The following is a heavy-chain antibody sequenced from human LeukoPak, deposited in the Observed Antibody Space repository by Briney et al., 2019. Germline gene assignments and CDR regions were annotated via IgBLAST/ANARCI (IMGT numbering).Heavy chain of an antibody. CDR2: INHSGST. D-gene: IGHD4-23*01. CDR1: GGFFSGYY. V-gene: IGHV4-34*01. CDR3: ARDYGGSSPFDY. J-gene: IGHJ4*02. Sequence: SETLSLTCAVYGGFFSGYYWSWIRQPPGKGLEWSGEINHSGSTNYNPSLKSRVTISVDPSQNQFSLKLSSVTAADTAVYYCARDYGGSSPFDYWGQGTLVTVSS.